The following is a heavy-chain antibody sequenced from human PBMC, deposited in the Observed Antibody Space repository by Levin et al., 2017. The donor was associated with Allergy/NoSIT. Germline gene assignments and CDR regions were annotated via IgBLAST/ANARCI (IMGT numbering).Heavy chain of an antibody. CDR2: IWYDGSHK. Sequence: GESLKISCAASGFTFSRYGMHWVRQAPGKGLEWVAVIWYDGSHKYYADSVKGRFSISRDNSKNTLYLQMNSLRAEDTAVYYCARDLAFDYWGQGTLVTVSS. CDR3: ARDLAFDY. V-gene: IGHV3-33*01. CDR1: GFTFSRYG. J-gene: IGHJ4*02. D-gene: IGHD3-16*01.